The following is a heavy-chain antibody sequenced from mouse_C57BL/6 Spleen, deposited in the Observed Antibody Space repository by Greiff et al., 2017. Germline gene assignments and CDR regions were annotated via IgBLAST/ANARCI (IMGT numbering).Heavy chain of an antibody. V-gene: IGHV1-39*01. D-gene: IGHD1-1*01. CDR1: GYSFTDYN. CDR3: APSYGSSYTWFAY. CDR2: INPNYGTT. Sequence: EVQLQQSGPELVKPGASVKISCKASGYSFTDYNMNWVKQSNGKRLEWIGVINPNYGTTSYNQKFKGKATLTVDQSSSTAYMQLNSLTSEDSAVYYCAPSYGSSYTWFAYWGHGTLVTVSA. J-gene: IGHJ3*01.